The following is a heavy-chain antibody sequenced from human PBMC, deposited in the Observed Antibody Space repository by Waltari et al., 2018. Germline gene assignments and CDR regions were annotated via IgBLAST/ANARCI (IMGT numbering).Heavy chain of an antibody. V-gene: IGHV3-48*01. CDR1: GFTFSSYS. D-gene: IGHD3-9*01. CDR2: ISSSSSTI. J-gene: IGHJ4*02. CDR3: AREGRGRYFGPV. Sequence: EVQLVESGGGLVQPGGSLRLSCAASGFTFSSYSMNWVRQAPGKGLEGVSYISSSSSTIYYADSVKGRFTISRDNAKNSLYLQMNSLRAEDTAVYYCAREGRGRYFGPVGGQGTLVTVSS.